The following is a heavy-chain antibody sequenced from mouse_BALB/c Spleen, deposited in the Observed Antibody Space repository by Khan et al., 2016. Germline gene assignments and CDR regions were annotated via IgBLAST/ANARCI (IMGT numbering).Heavy chain of an antibody. CDR2: ISSGSSTI. J-gene: IGHJ2*01. CDR3: TRSGALYYFDY. CDR1: GFTFSSFG. Sequence: EVELVESGGGLVQPGGSRKLSCAASGFTFSSFGMHWVRQAPEKGLEWVAYISSGSSTIYYADTVKGRFTISRDNPKNTLFLQMTSLRSEDTAMYYCTRSGALYYFDYWGQGTTLTVSS. V-gene: IGHV5-17*02.